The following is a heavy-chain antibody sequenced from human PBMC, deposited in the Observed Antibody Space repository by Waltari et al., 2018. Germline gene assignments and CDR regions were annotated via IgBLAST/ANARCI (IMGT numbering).Heavy chain of an antibody. Sequence: QVQLVQSGAEVKKPGASVKVSCKASGYTFTGYYMHWVRQAPGQGLEWMGIINPSGGSTSYAQKFQGRVTMTRDTSTSTVYMELSSLRSEDTAVYYCAREDSSAAVDYWGQGTLVTVSS. D-gene: IGHD6-13*01. CDR2: INPSGGST. CDR1: GYTFTGYY. J-gene: IGHJ4*02. CDR3: AREDSSAAVDY. V-gene: IGHV1-46*01.